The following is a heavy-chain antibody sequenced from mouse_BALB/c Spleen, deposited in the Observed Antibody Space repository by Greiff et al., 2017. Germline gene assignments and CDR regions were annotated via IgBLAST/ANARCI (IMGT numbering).Heavy chain of an antibody. CDR3: ARSTGRYAMDY. J-gene: IGHJ4*01. CDR1: GYTFTDYA. V-gene: IGHV1S137*01. Sequence: VQLQQSGAELVRPGVSVKISCKGSGYTFTDYAMHWVKQSHAKSLEWIGVISTYYGDASYNQKFKGKATMTVDKSSSTAYMELARLTSEDSAIYYCARSTGRYAMDYWGQGTSVTVSS. CDR2: ISTYYGDA.